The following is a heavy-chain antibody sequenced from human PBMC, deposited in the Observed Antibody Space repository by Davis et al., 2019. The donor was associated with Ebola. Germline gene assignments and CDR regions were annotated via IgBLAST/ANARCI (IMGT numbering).Heavy chain of an antibody. D-gene: IGHD2-15*01. CDR3: ARVRYCSGGSCFNYFDY. V-gene: IGHV4-34*01. J-gene: IGHJ4*02. CDR1: GGSFSGYY. CDR2: INHSGST. Sequence: MPVGSLRLSCAVYGGSFSGYYWSWIRQPPGKGLEWIGEINHSGSTNYNPSLKSRVTISVDTSKNQFSLKLSSVTAADTAVYYCARVRYCSGGSCFNYFDYWGQGTLVTVSS.